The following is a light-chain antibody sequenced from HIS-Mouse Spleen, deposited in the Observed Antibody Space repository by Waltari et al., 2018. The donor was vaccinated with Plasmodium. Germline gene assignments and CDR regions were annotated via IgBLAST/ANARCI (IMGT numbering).Light chain of an antibody. Sequence: QLVLTQSPSASASLGASVKLTCPLSSGHSSYAIAWHQQQPEKGPRYWMKLNSDGSHSKGDGIPDRFSGSSSGAERYLTISSLQSEDEADYYCQTWGTGMGVFGGGTKLTVL. CDR2: LNSDGSH. CDR3: QTWGTGMGV. V-gene: IGLV4-69*01. CDR1: SGHSSYA. J-gene: IGLJ2*01.